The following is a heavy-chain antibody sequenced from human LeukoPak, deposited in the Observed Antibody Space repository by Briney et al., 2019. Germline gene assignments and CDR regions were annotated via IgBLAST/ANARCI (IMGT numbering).Heavy chain of an antibody. V-gene: IGHV3-23*01. CDR2: ISGSGGST. D-gene: IGHD6-19*01. CDR3: AKGNRYSSGWYAYFDY. Sequence: GGSLRLSCAASGFTFSSYAMSWVRQAPGKGLEWVSAISGSGGSTYYADSVKGRFTISRDNSKNTLYLQMNSLRAEDTAVYYCAKGNRYSSGWYAYFDYWGQGTLVTVST. CDR1: GFTFSSYA. J-gene: IGHJ4*02.